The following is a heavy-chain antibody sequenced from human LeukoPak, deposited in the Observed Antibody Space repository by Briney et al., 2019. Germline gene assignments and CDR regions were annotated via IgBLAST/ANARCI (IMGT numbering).Heavy chain of an antibody. CDR3: ARGPKTAKHFDY. V-gene: IGHV4-30-2*01. CDR1: GGSISSGGYY. Sequence: SQTLSLTCTVSGGSISSGGYYWSWIRQPPGKGLEWIGYIYHSGSTYYNPSLKSRVTISVDRSKNQFSLKLSSVTAADTAVYYCARGPKTAKHFDYWGQGTLVTVSS. CDR2: IYHSGST. J-gene: IGHJ4*02.